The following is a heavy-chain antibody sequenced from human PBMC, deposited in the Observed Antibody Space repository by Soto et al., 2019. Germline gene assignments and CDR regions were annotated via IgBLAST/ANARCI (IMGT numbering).Heavy chain of an antibody. Sequence: QVQLVESGGGVVQPGRSLRLSCAASGFTFSNFGMHWLRQAPGRGLEWVAGISNDGSDEYYVDSVKGRFNISRDNSKITLSLQMNSLRFEDTAVYFCAKDRRKWGDSPFEKWGQGTLVTVSS. J-gene: IGHJ4*02. CDR3: AKDRRKWGDSPFEK. D-gene: IGHD2-21*02. V-gene: IGHV3-30*18. CDR1: GFTFSNFG. CDR2: ISNDGSDE.